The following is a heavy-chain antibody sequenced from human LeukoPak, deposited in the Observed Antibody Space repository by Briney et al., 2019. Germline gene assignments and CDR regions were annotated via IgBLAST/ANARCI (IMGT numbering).Heavy chain of an antibody. CDR3: ARRSAGIAGGPGFDP. V-gene: IGHV4-4*09. CDR1: GGSISSFY. CDR2: IHSSGST. D-gene: IGHD6-13*01. J-gene: IGHJ5*02. Sequence: SETLSLTCTVSGGSISSFYWSWIRQPPGKGLEWIGYIHSSGSTNYNPSLKSRVTISVDTSKNQVSLKLSSVTAADTAVYYCARRSAGIAGGPGFDPWGQGTLVTVSS.